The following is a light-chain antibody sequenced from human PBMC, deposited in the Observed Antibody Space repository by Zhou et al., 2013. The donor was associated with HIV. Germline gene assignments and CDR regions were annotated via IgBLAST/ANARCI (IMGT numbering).Light chain of an antibody. CDR1: QSISSSY. Sequence: EIVLTQSPGTLSLSPGERATLSCRASQSISSSYLAWYQHKPGQAPRLLISGASSRATGIPDRFSGSGPGTDFTLTISRLEPEDFAVYYCHQYGTSPQPFGQGTKVEV. V-gene: IGKV3-20*01. CDR2: GAS. J-gene: IGKJ1*01. CDR3: HQYGTSPQP.